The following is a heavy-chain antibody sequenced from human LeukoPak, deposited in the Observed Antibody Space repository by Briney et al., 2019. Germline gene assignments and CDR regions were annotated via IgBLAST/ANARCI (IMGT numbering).Heavy chain of an antibody. J-gene: IGHJ6*03. CDR2: LSSSISNI. CDR1: GFTFNGNK. Sequence: PGGSLRLSCAASGFTFNGNKWNWVAQGPGKGRKWVSSLSSSISNIYYADSVKGRFTISRDNAKNSLYLQTNSLRAEDTAVYYCARDPEYYYESSGVRYYYYMDVWGKGTTVTVSS. V-gene: IGHV3-21*01. D-gene: IGHD3-22*01. CDR3: ARDPEYYYESSGVRYYYYMDV.